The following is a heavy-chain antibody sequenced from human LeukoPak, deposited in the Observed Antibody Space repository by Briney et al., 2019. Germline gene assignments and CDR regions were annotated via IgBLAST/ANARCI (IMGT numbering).Heavy chain of an antibody. CDR3: ATDKGAYGSVYFDY. CDR1: GYTFTSNY. J-gene: IGHJ4*02. V-gene: IGHV1-46*01. D-gene: IGHD3-10*01. CDR2: IYPRDGST. Sequence: ASVKVSCKASGYTFTSNYIHWVRQAPGQGLEWMGMIYPRDGSTSYAQKFQGRVTMTEDTSTDTAYMELSSLRSEDTAVYYCATDKGAYGSVYFDYWGQGTLVTVSS.